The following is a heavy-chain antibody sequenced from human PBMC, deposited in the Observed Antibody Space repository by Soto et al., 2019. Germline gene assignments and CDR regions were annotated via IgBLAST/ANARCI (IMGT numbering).Heavy chain of an antibody. Sequence: GGSLRLSCAASGFPFSNYWMSWVRPAPGKGLEWVAVIWYDGSNKYYADSVKGRFTISRDNSKNTLYLQMNSLRAEDTAVYYCARVPYYDILTGYYNYYYYGMDVWGQGTTVTVSS. J-gene: IGHJ6*02. CDR2: IWYDGSNK. CDR3: ARVPYYDILTGYYNYYYYGMDV. V-gene: IGHV3-33*08. CDR1: GFPFSNYW. D-gene: IGHD3-9*01.